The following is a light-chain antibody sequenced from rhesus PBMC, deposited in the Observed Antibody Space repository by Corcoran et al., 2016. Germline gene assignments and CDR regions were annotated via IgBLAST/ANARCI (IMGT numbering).Light chain of an antibody. CDR1: QGISDA. V-gene: IGKV1-33*01. Sequence: DIHMTQSPSPLSASVGDTVTLTCRASQGISDALAWYQQKLGKAHKLLIYGVSNLQIGGPLRYSGCGSGTDFTLTLSSLQPEDFACYYCQLRDTYPLTCGGGTKVEIK. CDR2: GVS. J-gene: IGKJ4*01. CDR3: QLRDTYPLT.